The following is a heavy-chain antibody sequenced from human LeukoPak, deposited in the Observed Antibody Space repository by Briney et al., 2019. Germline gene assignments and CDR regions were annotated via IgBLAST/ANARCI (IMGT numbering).Heavy chain of an antibody. V-gene: IGHV3-23*01. CDR1: GFTFSSYA. CDR3: AKDGYTEWLGLYYFDY. Sequence: GGSLRLSCAASGFTFSSYAMSWVRQAPGKGLEWVSAISGSGGSTYYADSVKGRFTISRDNSKNTLFLQMNSLRAEDTAVYYCAKDGYTEWLGLYYFDYWGQGTLVTVSS. CDR2: ISGSGGST. J-gene: IGHJ4*02. D-gene: IGHD6-19*01.